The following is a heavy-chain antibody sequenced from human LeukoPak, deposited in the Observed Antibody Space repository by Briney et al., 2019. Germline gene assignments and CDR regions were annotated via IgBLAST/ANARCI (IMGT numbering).Heavy chain of an antibody. CDR1: GYTFTSYG. Sequence: ASVKVSCTSSGYTFTSYGITWVRQAPGQGLGWMGWINGYNGNTNYAQKLQGRVSMTTDTSTSTAYVELRSLKSDDTAVYYCARDHRKNVVVVRAAIYYYYMDVWGEGTTVTVSS. CDR3: ARDHRKNVVVVRAAIYYYYMDV. CDR2: INGYNGNT. V-gene: IGHV1-18*01. D-gene: IGHD2-2*01. J-gene: IGHJ6*03.